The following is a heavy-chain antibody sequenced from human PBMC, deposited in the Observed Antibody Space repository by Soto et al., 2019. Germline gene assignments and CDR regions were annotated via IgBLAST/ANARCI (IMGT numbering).Heavy chain of an antibody. CDR2: ISGSGGST. V-gene: IGHV3-23*01. CDR3: AKGHGWFGAFDY. Sequence: EVQLLESGGGLVQPGGSLRLSCAASGFTFSSYAMSWVRQAPGKGLEWVSAISGSGGSTYYADSVKGRFTISRDNSKNALYLQRNSLRAEDTAVYYCAKGHGWFGAFDYWGQGTLVTVCS. D-gene: IGHD3-10*01. J-gene: IGHJ4*02. CDR1: GFTFSSYA.